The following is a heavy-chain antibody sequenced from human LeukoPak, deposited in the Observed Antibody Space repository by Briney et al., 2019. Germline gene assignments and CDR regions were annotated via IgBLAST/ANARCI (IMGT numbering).Heavy chain of an antibody. CDR3: AKDAQRGFDYSNSLQN. Sequence: GGSVRLSCAASGFTFSHYGMHWVRQTPGAGLEWVEVIWSDGSDKYYAKSVKGRFTISRDNSKNSLFLQMNSLRAEDTAVYYCAKDAQRGFDYSNSLQNWGQGILVTVSS. D-gene: IGHD4-11*01. CDR2: IWSDGSDK. J-gene: IGHJ1*01. V-gene: IGHV3-33*06. CDR1: GFTFSHYG.